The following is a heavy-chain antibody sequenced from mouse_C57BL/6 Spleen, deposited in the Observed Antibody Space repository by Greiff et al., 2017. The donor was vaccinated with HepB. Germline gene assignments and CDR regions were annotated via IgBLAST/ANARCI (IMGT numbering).Heavy chain of an antibody. J-gene: IGHJ2*01. Sequence: EVKLEESGGGLVKPGGSLKLSCAASGFTFSDYGMHWVRQAPEKGLEWVAYISSGSSTIYYADTVKGRFTISRDNAKNTLFLQMTSLRSEDTAMYYCARGILRYHYFDYWGQGTTLTVSS. CDR3: ARGILRYHYFDY. CDR2: ISSGSSTI. D-gene: IGHD1-1*01. CDR1: GFTFSDYG. V-gene: IGHV5-17*01.